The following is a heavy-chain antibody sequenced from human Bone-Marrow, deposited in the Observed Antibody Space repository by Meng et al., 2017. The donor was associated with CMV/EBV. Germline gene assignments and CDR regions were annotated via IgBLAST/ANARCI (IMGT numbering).Heavy chain of an antibody. Sequence: SETLSLTCTVSGGSISSGGYYWSWIRQHPGKGLEWIGYIYYNGGTNYNPSLKSPVTMSIDTSKKQFSLRLSSVTAADTAVYYCARGARVYGMDVWGQGTAVTVSS. CDR3: ARGARVYGMDV. V-gene: IGHV4-61*08. J-gene: IGHJ6*02. CDR2: IYYNGGT. CDR1: GGSISSGGYY.